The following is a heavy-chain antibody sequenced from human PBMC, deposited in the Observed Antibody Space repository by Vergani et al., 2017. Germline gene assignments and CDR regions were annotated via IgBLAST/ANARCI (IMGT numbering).Heavy chain of an antibody. D-gene: IGHD2-2*01. CDR1: GGTFSSYT. Sequence: QVQLVQSGAEVKKPGSSVKVSCKASGGTFSSYTISWVRQAPGQGLEWMGRIIPILGIANYAQKFQGRVTITADESTSTAYMELSSLRSEDTAVYYCASRYCSSTSCLISGWFDPWGQGTLVTVSS. V-gene: IGHV1-69*02. CDR2: IIPILGIA. CDR3: ASRYCSSTSCLISGWFDP. J-gene: IGHJ5*02.